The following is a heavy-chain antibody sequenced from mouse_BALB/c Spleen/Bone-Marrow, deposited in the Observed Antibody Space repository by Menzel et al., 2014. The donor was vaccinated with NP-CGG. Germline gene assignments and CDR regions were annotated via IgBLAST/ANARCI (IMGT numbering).Heavy chain of an antibody. D-gene: IGHD2-1*01. CDR1: GYSFTAYY. Sequence: EVQLQESGPELVKPGASVKISCKASGYSFTAYYIHWVKQSHVKSLEWIGRINPYNGATSYNQNFKDKASLTVDKSSSTADMELHSLTSEDSAVYYCARKGNYGWFAYWGQGTLVTVSA. J-gene: IGHJ3*01. V-gene: IGHV1-31*01. CDR2: INPYNGAT. CDR3: ARKGNYGWFAY.